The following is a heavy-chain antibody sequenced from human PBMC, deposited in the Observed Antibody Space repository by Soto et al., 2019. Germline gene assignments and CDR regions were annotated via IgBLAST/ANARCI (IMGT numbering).Heavy chain of an antibody. CDR1: GGTFSSYA. Sequence: QVQLVQSGAEVKKPGSSVKVSCKASGGTFSSYAISWVRQAPGQGLEWMGGIIPIFGTANYAQKFQGRVTITADKPTSTAYMELSSLRSEGTAVYYCARGLSFGGVIDNDYWGQGTLVTVSS. D-gene: IGHD3-16*02. V-gene: IGHV1-69*06. J-gene: IGHJ4*02. CDR2: IIPIFGTA. CDR3: ARGLSFGGVIDNDY.